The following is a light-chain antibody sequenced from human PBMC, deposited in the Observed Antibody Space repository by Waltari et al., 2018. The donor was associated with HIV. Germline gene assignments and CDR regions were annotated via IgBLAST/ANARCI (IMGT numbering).Light chain of an antibody. Sequence: QSALTQPAPVPGSPGQSITIPCTGTSSDVGGYNYVSWYQHHPGKAPKLMIYEVSNRPSEVSNRFTGSKSGNTASLTISGLQAEDEADYYCSSYTSSSTRVFGGGTKLTVL. CDR3: SSYTSSSTRV. CDR1: SSDVGGYNY. CDR2: EVS. V-gene: IGLV2-14*01. J-gene: IGLJ2*01.